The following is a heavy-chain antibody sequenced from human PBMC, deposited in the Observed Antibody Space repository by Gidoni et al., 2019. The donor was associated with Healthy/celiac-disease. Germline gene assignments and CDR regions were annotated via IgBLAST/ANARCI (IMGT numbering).Heavy chain of an antibody. Sequence: SYAMHWVRQAPGKGMEWVAVISYDGSNKYYADSVKGRFTIPRENSKNTLYLQMNSLRAEDTAVYYCARDGDRDIVVVVAAASSYYFDYWGQGTLVTVSS. J-gene: IGHJ4*02. CDR2: ISYDGSNK. D-gene: IGHD2-15*01. CDR1: SYA. CDR3: ARDGDRDIVVVVAAASSYYFDY. V-gene: IGHV3-30-3*01.